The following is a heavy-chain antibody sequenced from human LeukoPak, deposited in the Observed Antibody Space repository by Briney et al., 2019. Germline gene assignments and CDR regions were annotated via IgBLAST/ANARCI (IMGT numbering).Heavy chain of an antibody. CDR3: ARDREYCSGGSCYVGDY. Sequence: SVKVSCKASGGTFSSYAISWVRQAPGQGLEWMGGIIPIFGTANYAQRFQGRVTITADESTSTAYMELSSLRSEDTAVYYCARDREYCSGGSCYVGDYWGQGTLVTVSS. CDR2: IIPIFGTA. CDR1: GGTFSSYA. V-gene: IGHV1-69*13. D-gene: IGHD2-15*01. J-gene: IGHJ4*02.